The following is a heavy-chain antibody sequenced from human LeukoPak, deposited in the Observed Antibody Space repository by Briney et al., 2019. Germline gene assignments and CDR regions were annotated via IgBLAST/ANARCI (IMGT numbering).Heavy chain of an antibody. CDR2: IKQDGSEK. D-gene: IGHD1-26*01. Sequence: GGSLRLSCTVSGFTVSSNSMSWVRKAPGKGLEWVANIKQDGSEKYYVDSVKGRFTISRDNAKNSLYLQLNSLRAEDTAVYFCARDKIVGATHFDLWGRGTLVTVSS. J-gene: IGHJ2*01. CDR3: ARDKIVGATHFDL. V-gene: IGHV3-7*01. CDR1: GFTVSSNS.